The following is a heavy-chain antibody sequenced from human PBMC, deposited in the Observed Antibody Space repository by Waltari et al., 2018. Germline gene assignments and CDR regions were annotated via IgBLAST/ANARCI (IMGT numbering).Heavy chain of an antibody. J-gene: IGHJ6*02. Sequence: YSMNWVRQAPGKGLEWVSSISSSSSYIYYADSVKGRFTISRDNAKNSLYLQMNSLRAEDMAVYYCARSLYSYGGYYYYGMDVWGQGTTVTVSS. V-gene: IGHV3-21*01. CDR3: ARSLYSYGGYYYYGMDV. CDR2: ISSSSSYI. CDR1: YS. D-gene: IGHD5-18*01.